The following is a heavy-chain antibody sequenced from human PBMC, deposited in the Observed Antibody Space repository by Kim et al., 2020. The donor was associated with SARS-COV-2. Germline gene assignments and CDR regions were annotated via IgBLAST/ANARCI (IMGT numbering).Heavy chain of an antibody. D-gene: IGHD3-10*01. CDR2: INHSGST. J-gene: IGHJ5*02. V-gene: IGHV4-34*01. CDR1: GGSFSGYY. CDR3: ARGVLWFGERELGRWFDP. Sequence: SETLSLTCAVYGGSFSGYYWSWIRQPPGKGLEWIGEINHSGSTNYNPSLKSRVTISVDTSKNQFSLKLSSVTAADTAVYYCARGVLWFGERELGRWFDPWGQGTLVTVSS.